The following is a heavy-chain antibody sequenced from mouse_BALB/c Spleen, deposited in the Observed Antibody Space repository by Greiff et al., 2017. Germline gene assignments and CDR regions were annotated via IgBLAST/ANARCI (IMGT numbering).Heavy chain of an antibody. D-gene: IGHD2-4*01. Sequence: VQGVESGAELARPGASVKLSCKASGYTFTSYWMQWVKQRPGQGLEWIGAIYPGDGDTRYTQKFKGKATLTADKSSSTAYMQLSSLASEDSAVYYCARSTMITTWFAYWGQGTLVTVSA. V-gene: IGHV1-87*01. CDR2: IYPGDGDT. CDR1: GYTFTSYW. CDR3: ARSTMITTWFAY. J-gene: IGHJ3*01.